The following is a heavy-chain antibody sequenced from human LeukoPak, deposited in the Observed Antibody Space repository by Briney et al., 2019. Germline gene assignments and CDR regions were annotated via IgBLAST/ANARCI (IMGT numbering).Heavy chain of an antibody. V-gene: IGHV1-2*02. J-gene: IGHJ4*02. CDR1: GYTFTGYY. D-gene: IGHD3-22*01. CDR2: INPNSGGT. CDR3: VISSSGYSYYFDY. Sequence: GASVKVSYKASGYTFTGYYMHWVRQAPGQGLEWMGWINPNSGGTNYAQKFQGRVTMTRDTSISTAYMELSRLRSDDTAVYYCVISSSGYSYYFDYWGQGTLVTVSS.